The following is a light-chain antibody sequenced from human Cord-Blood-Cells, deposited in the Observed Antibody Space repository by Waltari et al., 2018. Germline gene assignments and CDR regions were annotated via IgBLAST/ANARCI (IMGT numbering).Light chain of an antibody. V-gene: IGLV2-14*03. CDR2: DVS. CDR1: SSDVGGYNS. Sequence: QSALTQPASVSGSPGQSIPLSCTGTSSDVGGYNSVSWYQQHPGKAPKLMIYDVSNRPSGVSNRFSGSKSGNTASLTISGLQAEDEADYYCSSYTSSSTWLFGGGTKLTVL. J-gene: IGLJ3*02. CDR3: SSYTSSSTWL.